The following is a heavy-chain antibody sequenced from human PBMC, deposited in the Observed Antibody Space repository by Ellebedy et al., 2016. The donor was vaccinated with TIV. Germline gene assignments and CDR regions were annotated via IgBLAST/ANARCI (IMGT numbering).Heavy chain of an antibody. D-gene: IGHD3-16*01. Sequence: GESLKISCAASGFTFSSYAMRWVRQAPGKGLEWVSSLTPSGDSTYYADSVRGRFTISRDNSKNTVYLQMSSLGVEDTALYYCVKGGGYYYDSWGQGTLVTVSS. CDR3: VKGGGYYYDS. CDR1: GFTFSSYA. J-gene: IGHJ4*02. V-gene: IGHV3-23*01. CDR2: LTPSGDST.